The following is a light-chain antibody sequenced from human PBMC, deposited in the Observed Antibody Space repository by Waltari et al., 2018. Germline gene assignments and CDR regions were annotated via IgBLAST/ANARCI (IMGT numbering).Light chain of an antibody. V-gene: IGLV1-40*01. J-gene: IGLJ2*01. CDR1: SSNIGDRYH. CDR2: NND. CDR3: QTYDSYLALV. Sequence: QSVLTQPPSVSGAPGQRVTIPCTGSSSNIGDRYHVHWYQHLPGRTPKCLIYNNDNRPSGVPDLFSASKSGTSASLAITGLQPEDEADYYCQTYDSYLALVFGGGTRVTV.